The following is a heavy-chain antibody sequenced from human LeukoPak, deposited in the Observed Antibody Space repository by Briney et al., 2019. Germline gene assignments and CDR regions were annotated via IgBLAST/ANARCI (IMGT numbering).Heavy chain of an antibody. CDR1: GFTFSSYW. CDR3: ARDRGYTQDY. CDR2: IKSDGSST. J-gene: IGHJ4*02. V-gene: IGHV3-74*01. D-gene: IGHD5-12*01. Sequence: GGSLRLACAASGFTFSSYWMHWVRQAPGKGLVWVSHIKSDGSSTSYADSVKGRFTISRDNAKNTLYLQMNSLRAEDTAVYYCARDRGYTQDYWGQGTLVTVSS.